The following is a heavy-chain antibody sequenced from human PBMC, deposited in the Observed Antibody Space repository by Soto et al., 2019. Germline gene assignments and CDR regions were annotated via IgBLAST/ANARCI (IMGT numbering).Heavy chain of an antibody. CDR1: GYTFTSYA. CDR3: ARGAMVRDNFYGMDV. J-gene: IGHJ6*02. D-gene: IGHD3-10*01. CDR2: INAGNGNT. Sequence: GASVKVSCKASGYTFTSYAMHWVRQAPGQRLEWMGWINAGNGNTKYSQKFQGRVTITRDTSASTAYMELSSLRSEDTAVYYCARGAMVRDNFYGMDVWGQGTTVTVS. V-gene: IGHV1-3*01.